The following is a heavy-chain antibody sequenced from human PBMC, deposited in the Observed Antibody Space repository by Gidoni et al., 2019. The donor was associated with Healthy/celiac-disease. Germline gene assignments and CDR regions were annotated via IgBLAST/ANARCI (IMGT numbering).Heavy chain of an antibody. CDR2: IIPILDIA. V-gene: IGHV1-69*04. CDR1: GGTFSSYA. D-gene: IGHD5-18*01. CDR3: ARDRGYSYGTLENFDY. Sequence: QVQLVQSGAEVKKPGSSVKVSCKASGGTFSSYAISWVRRAPGQGLEWMGRIIPILDIANYAQKFQGRVTITADKSTSTAYMELSSLRSEDTAVYYCARDRGYSYGTLENFDYWGQGTLVTVSS. J-gene: IGHJ4*02.